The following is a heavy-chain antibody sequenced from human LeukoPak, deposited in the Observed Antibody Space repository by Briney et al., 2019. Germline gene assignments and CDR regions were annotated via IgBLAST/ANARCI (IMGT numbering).Heavy chain of an antibody. CDR1: GFTFSSYE. D-gene: IGHD5-18*01. CDR2: ISSSGSTI. CDR3: ARVGYSYGHGWFDP. Sequence: PGGSLRLSCAASGFTFSSYEMNWARQAPGKGLEWVSYISSSGSTIYYADSVKGRFTISRDNAKNSLYLQMNSLRAEDTAVYYCARVGYSYGHGWFDPWGQGTLVTVSS. V-gene: IGHV3-48*03. J-gene: IGHJ5*02.